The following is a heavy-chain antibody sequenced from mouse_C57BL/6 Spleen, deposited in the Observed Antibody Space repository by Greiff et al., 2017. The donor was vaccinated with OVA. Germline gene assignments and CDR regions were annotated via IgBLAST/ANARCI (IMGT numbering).Heavy chain of an antibody. CDR1: GYTFTSYW. CDR2: IDPSDSYT. V-gene: IGHV1-50*01. Sequence: VQLQQPGAELVKPGASVKLSCKASGYTFTSYWMQWVKQRPGQGLEWIGEIDPSDSYTNYNQKFKGKATLTVDTSSSTAYMQLSSLTSEDSAVYYCAREERGSSFAMDYWGQGTSVTVSS. J-gene: IGHJ4*01. CDR3: AREERGSSFAMDY. D-gene: IGHD1-1*01.